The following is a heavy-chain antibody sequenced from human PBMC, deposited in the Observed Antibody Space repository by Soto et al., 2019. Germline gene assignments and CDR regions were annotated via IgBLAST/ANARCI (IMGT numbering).Heavy chain of an antibody. V-gene: IGHV4-61*08. CDR1: GGSISSGGYY. CDR2: IYYSGST. J-gene: IGHJ5*02. Sequence: SETLSLTCTVSGGSISSGGYYWSWIRQPPGKGLEWIGYIYYSGSTNYNPSLKSRVTISVDTSKNQFSLKLSSVTAADTAVYYCARVHGDYDYVWGSYRSNWFDPWGQGTLVTVSS. D-gene: IGHD3-16*02. CDR3: ARVHGDYDYVWGSYRSNWFDP.